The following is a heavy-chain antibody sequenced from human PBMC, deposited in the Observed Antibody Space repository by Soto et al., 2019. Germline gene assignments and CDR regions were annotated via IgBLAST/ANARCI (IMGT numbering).Heavy chain of an antibody. CDR2: SYNSGST. Sequence: QVQLQESGPGLVKPSQTLSLTCTVSGGSISSGGYYWSWIRQHPGKGLEWIGYSYNSGSTDYNPSHKSRVTISVDTSKNQFSLKLSSVTAADTAVYYCAGGYYDSMDAFDIWGQGTMVTVSS. CDR1: GGSISSGGYY. J-gene: IGHJ3*02. CDR3: AGGYYDSMDAFDI. D-gene: IGHD3-16*01. V-gene: IGHV4-31*03.